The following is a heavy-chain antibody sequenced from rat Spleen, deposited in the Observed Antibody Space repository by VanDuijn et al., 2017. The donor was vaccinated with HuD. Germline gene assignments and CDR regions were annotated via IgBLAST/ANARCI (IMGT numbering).Heavy chain of an antibody. CDR1: GFTFSNYA. V-gene: IGHV5-27*01. Sequence: EVQLVESGGGFVQPGRSLKLSCAASGFTFSNYAMAWVRQTPTKGLEWVATINSGGSNTYYPDSVKGRFTISRHDAKSTLYLVMDSLRSEDTTTYYCTTANNGGFSELYYFDYWGQGVMVTVSS. J-gene: IGHJ2*01. CDR2: INSGGSNT. D-gene: IGHD1-11*01. CDR3: TTANNGGFSELYYFDY.